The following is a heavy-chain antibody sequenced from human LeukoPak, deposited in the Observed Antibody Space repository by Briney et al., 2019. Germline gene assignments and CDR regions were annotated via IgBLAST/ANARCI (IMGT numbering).Heavy chain of an antibody. CDR1: GYTFTSYD. V-gene: IGHV1-8*01. Sequence: ASVKVSCKASGYTFTSYDINWVRQATGQGLEWMGWMNPNSGNTGYAQKFQGRVTMTRNTSISTAYMELSSLRSEDTAMYYCALWGDSNYRPIDYWGQGTLLTVSS. D-gene: IGHD4-11*01. J-gene: IGHJ4*02. CDR3: ALWGDSNYRPIDY. CDR2: MNPNSGNT.